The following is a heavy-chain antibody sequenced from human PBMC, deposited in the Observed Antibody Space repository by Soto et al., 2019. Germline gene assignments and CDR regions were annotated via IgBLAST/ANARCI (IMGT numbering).Heavy chain of an antibody. D-gene: IGHD1-20*01. J-gene: IGHJ6*02. CDR3: ARSIRGPRRFNGMDV. V-gene: IGHV2-70*13. Sequence: SGPTLVNPTETLTLTCTFSGFSLTIPGMCVSWIRQSPGKALEWLALIERDDDDKYYSTSLKTRLTISKDTRKNQVVLTMVNMEPADTATYYCARSIRGPRRFNGMDVGGHGTTVTV. CDR1: GFSLTIPGMC. CDR2: IERDDDDK.